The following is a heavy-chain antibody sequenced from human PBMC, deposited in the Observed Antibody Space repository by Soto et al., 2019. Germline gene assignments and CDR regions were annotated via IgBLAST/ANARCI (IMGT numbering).Heavy chain of an antibody. Sequence: QVQLQQWGAGLLKPSETLSLTCAVYGGSFSGYYWSWIRQPPGKGLEWIGEINHSGSTNYNPSLKSRVTISVDTSKNQFSLKLSSVTAADTAVYYCARGTPTDSWGQGTLVTVSS. V-gene: IGHV4-34*01. J-gene: IGHJ4*02. D-gene: IGHD2-15*01. CDR3: ARGTPTDS. CDR1: GGSFSGYY. CDR2: INHSGST.